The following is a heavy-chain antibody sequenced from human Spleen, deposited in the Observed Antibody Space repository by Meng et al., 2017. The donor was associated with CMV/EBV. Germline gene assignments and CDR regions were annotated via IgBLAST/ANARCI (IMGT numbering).Heavy chain of an antibody. CDR3: AKDYYGSGSPIDS. J-gene: IGHJ4*02. CDR1: GFSFDSSG. CDR2: IWWDGSNQ. Sequence: AASGFSFDSSGMHWVRQAPGKGLEWVAVIWWDGSNQFYADSVKGRFTISRDNSKNTVYLQLNSLGGEDTAVYYCAKDYYGSGSPIDSWGQGTLVTVSS. D-gene: IGHD3-10*01. V-gene: IGHV3-33*06.